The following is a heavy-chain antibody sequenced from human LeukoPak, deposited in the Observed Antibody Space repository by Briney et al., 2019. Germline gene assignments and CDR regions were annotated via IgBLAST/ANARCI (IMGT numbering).Heavy chain of an antibody. V-gene: IGHV1-8*02. J-gene: IGHJ3*02. CDR3: ARGYSYGYNDAFDI. CDR2: MNPNSGDT. Sequence: GASVKVSCKTTGYILIGYYMHWVRQAPGQGLEWMGWMNPNSGDTGYAQKFQGRVTMTRNTSISTAYMELSSLRSEDTAVYYCARGYSYGYNDAFDIWGQGTMVTVSS. D-gene: IGHD5-18*01. CDR1: GYILIGYY.